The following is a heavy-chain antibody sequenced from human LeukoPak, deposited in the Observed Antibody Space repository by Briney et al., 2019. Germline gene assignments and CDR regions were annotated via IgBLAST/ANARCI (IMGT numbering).Heavy chain of an antibody. D-gene: IGHD4-17*01. CDR3: TREVDDYGRYYFDY. Sequence: GGSLRLSCTASGFTFGDYAMSWVRQAPGKGLEWVGFIRSKAYGGTTEYAASVKGRFTISRDDSKSIAYLQMNSLKTEDTAVYYRTREVDDYGRYYFDYWGQGTLVTVSS. CDR1: GFTFGDYA. V-gene: IGHV3-49*04. J-gene: IGHJ4*02. CDR2: IRSKAYGGTT.